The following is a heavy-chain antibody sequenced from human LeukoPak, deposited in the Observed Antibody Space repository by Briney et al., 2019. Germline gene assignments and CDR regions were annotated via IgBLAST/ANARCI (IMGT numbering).Heavy chain of an antibody. CDR1: GFTFSSYW. CDR3: ARTYGSGRYPGDWFDP. CDR2: IYSDGSST. D-gene: IGHD6-19*01. J-gene: IGHJ5*02. V-gene: IGHV3-74*01. Sequence: GGSLRLSCTASGFTFSSYWMRWVRQAPGKGLVWVARIYSDGSSTSYVDSVKGRFTISRDNAKNTLYLQMNSLRSEDTAVYYCARTYGSGRYPGDWFDPWGQGTLVTVSS.